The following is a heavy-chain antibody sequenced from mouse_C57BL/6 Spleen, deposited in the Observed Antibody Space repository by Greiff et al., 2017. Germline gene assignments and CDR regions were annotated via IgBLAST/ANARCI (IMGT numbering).Heavy chain of an antibody. CDR1: GFTFSSYG. D-gene: IGHD2-3*01. V-gene: IGHV5-6*01. J-gene: IGHJ4*01. CDR2: ISSGGSYT. Sequence: DVQLQESGGDLVKPGGSLKLSCAASGFTFSSYGMSWVRQTPDKRLEWVATISSGGSYTYYPDSVKGRFTISRDNAKNTLYLQMSSLKSEDTAMYYCARGLLQYAMDYWGQGTSVTVSS. CDR3: ARGLLQYAMDY.